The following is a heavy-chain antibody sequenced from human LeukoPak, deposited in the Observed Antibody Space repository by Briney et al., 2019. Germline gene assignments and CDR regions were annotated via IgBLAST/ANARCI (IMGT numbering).Heavy chain of an antibody. CDR2: IKQEVSEK. CDR3: ARGPAAGNLLGY. Sequence: GGSLRLACAASGFTFSSYWMSWVRQAPGKGLEWVANIKQEVSEKYYVDSVKVRFTISRDNAKNSLFLQMDSLRAEDTAVYYCARGPAAGNLLGYWGQGTLVTVSS. V-gene: IGHV3-7*01. D-gene: IGHD6-19*01. CDR1: GFTFSSYW. J-gene: IGHJ4*02.